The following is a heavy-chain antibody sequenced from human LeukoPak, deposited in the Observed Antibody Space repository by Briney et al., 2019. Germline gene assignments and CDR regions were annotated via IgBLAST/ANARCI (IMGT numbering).Heavy chain of an antibody. V-gene: IGHV3-53*01. CDR3: ARDRDYYGSGSYLGY. J-gene: IGHJ4*02. Sequence: GGSLRLSCAASGFTVSSNYMSWVRQAPGKGLEWVSVIYSGGSTYYADSVKGRFTISRDNAKNSLYLQMNSLRAEDTAVYYCARDRDYYGSGSYLGYWGQGTLVTVSS. CDR1: GFTVSSNY. D-gene: IGHD3-10*01. CDR2: IYSGGST.